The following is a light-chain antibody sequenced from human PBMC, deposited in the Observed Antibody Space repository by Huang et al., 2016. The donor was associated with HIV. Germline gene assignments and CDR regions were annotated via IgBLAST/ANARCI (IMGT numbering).Light chain of an antibody. Sequence: EIVMTQSPATLSVSPGERATLSCRASQGVSSNLAWYQQKPGQAPRLLIYGASTRATGIPASVSGSGSGTEFTLTISSLQSEDFAVYYCQQYNNWPGTFGPGTKVDIK. V-gene: IGKV3-15*01. CDR1: QGVSSN. CDR2: GAS. CDR3: QQYNNWPGT. J-gene: IGKJ3*01.